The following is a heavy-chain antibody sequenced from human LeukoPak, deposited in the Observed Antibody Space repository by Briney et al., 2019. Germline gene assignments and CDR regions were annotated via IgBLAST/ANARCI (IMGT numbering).Heavy chain of an antibody. CDR1: GFTFSSYG. CDR2: ISYDGSNK. D-gene: IGHD4-23*01. V-gene: IGHV3-30*18. J-gene: IGHJ4*02. Sequence: PGGSLRLSCAASGFTFSSYGMHWVRQAPGKGLEWVAVISYDGSNKYYADSVKGRFTISRDNSKNTLYLQMNSLRAEDTAVYYCAKSPYYGGNALFDYWGQGTLVTVSS. CDR3: AKSPYYGGNALFDY.